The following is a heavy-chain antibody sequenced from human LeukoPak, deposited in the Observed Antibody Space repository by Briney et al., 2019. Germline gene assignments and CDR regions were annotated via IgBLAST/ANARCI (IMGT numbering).Heavy chain of an antibody. CDR3: ARVLVGATSWRFDY. CDR2: ISAYNGNT. Sequence: GASVKVSCKASGYTFTSHDINWVRQAPGQGLEWMGWISAYNGNTNYAQKFQGRVTMTRDTSTSTVYMELSSLRSEDTAVYYCARVLVGATSWRFDYWGQGTLVTVSS. J-gene: IGHJ4*02. CDR1: GYTFTSHD. D-gene: IGHD1-26*01. V-gene: IGHV1-18*01.